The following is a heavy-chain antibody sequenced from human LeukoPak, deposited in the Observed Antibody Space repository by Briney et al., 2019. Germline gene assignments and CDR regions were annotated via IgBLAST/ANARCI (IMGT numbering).Heavy chain of an antibody. CDR1: GYTFTSYD. D-gene: IGHD2-2*02. CDR3: ARDRESGYCSSTSCYTGSGFDP. J-gene: IGHJ5*02. Sequence: ASVKVSCKASGYTFTSYDINWVRQATGQGLEWMGWMNPNSGNTGYAQKFQGRVTMTRNTSISTAYMELSSLRSEDTAVYYCARDRESGYCSSTSCYTGSGFDPWGQGTLVTVSS. V-gene: IGHV1-8*01. CDR2: MNPNSGNT.